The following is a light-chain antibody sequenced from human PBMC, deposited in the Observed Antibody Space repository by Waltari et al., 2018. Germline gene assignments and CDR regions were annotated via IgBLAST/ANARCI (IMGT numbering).Light chain of an antibody. J-gene: IGKJ5*01. CDR1: QSVSTN. Sequence: ETVMTQSPATLSVSPGERVTLSCRASQSVSTNLAWYQQKPGQAPRLLIDGASTRATGTPARFSGSVSGTEFTLTISSLQSEDFAIYYCKQYSNWPPITFGQGTRLEIK. CDR2: GAS. CDR3: KQYSNWPPIT. V-gene: IGKV3-15*01.